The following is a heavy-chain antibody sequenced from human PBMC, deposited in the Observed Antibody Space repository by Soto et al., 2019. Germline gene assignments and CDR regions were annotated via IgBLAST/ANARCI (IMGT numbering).Heavy chain of an antibody. J-gene: IGHJ5*02. V-gene: IGHV4-38-2*02. D-gene: IGHD3-22*01. CDR1: GYSIGSCDY. Sequence: SETLSLTCSVSGYSIGSCDYCCCRRHPPGEWVEWILSIYHGGSTYYNPSLNSRVTLSIDMTNNHVSLILNSVTAADTAVYYCARVGPWVPYYYDSSTYQFENWLDHWGQGTLVTVSS. CDR2: IYHGGST. CDR3: ARVGPWVPYYYDSSTYQFENWLDH.